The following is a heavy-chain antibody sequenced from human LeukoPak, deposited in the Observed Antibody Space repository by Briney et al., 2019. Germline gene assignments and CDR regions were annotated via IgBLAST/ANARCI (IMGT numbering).Heavy chain of an antibody. CDR3: ARDLRGGYYYESSGYYP. D-gene: IGHD3-22*01. Sequence: ASVKVSCKASGYTFTGYYMHWVGQAPGQGLEWMGWINPNSGGTNYAQKFQGRVTMTRDTSISTAYMELSRLRSDDTAVYYCARDLRGGYYYESSGYYPWGQGTLVTVSS. J-gene: IGHJ5*02. CDR2: INPNSGGT. CDR1: GYTFTGYY. V-gene: IGHV1-2*02.